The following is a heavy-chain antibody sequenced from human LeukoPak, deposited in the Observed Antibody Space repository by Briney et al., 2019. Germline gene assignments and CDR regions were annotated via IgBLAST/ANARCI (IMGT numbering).Heavy chain of an antibody. V-gene: IGHV3-23*01. CDR2: ISGSGGST. CDR1: GFTFSSYA. CDR3: ARSITMVRGVLDY. D-gene: IGHD3-10*01. J-gene: IGHJ4*02. Sequence: GGSLRLSCAASGFTFSSYAMSWVRQAPGKGLEWVSAISGSGGSTYYADSVKGRFTISRDNSKNTLYLQMNSLRAEDTAVYYYARSITMVRGVLDYWGQGTLVTVSS.